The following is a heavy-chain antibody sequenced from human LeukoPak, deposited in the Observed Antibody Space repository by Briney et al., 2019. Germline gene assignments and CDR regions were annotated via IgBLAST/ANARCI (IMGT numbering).Heavy chain of an antibody. D-gene: IGHD6-19*01. V-gene: IGHV2-70*11. J-gene: IGHJ4*02. CDR2: IDWDDDK. CDR1: GLSLSTIGMS. Sequence: SGPALVKPTQTLTLTCTFSGLSLSTIGMSISWIRQPPGRALEWLARIDWDDDKYYSTSLKTRLTISKDTSKNQVVLTMTNMHPVDTGTYYCARETVAGKIVLPGYDFWGQGTLVTVSS. CDR3: ARETVAGKIVLPGYDF.